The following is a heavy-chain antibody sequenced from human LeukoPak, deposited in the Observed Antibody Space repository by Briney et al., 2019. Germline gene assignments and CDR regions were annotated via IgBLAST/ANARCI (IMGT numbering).Heavy chain of an antibody. D-gene: IGHD3-10*01. V-gene: IGHV3-23*01. CDR1: GFTFSNSA. J-gene: IGHJ4*02. CDR3: ALYYYGSGSYFPHYFDY. CDR2: ISGSGGNT. Sequence: GGSLRLSCAASGFTFSNSAMTWVRQAPGTGLEWVSTISGSGGNTYYADSVKGRFTVSRHNSKNTLYLQMNTLRAEDTAVYYCALYYYGSGSYFPHYFDYWGQGTLVTVSS.